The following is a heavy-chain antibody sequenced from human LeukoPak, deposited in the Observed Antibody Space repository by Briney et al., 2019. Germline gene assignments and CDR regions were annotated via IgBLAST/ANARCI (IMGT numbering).Heavy chain of an antibody. V-gene: IGHV1-18*01. CDR1: GYTFTSYG. CDR2: ISAYNGNT. D-gene: IGHD3-3*01. J-gene: IGHJ6*03. CDR3: ARVAYYDFWSGYTNLDYYYYYYLDV. Sequence: ASVKVSCKASGYTFTSYGISWVRQAPGQGLEWMGWISAYNGNTNYAQKLQGRVTMTTDTSTSTAYMELRSLRSDDTAVYYCARVAYYDFWSGYTNLDYYYYYYLDVWGKGTTVTVSS.